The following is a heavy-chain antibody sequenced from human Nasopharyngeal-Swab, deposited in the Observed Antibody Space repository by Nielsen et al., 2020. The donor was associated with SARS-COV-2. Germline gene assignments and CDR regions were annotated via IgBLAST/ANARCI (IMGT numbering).Heavy chain of an antibody. CDR3: ARVGPRHYDFWSGYSFDY. CDR1: GDSVSSNSAA. J-gene: IGHJ4*02. V-gene: IGHV6-1*01. D-gene: IGHD3-3*01. Sequence: LRLSCAISGDSVSSNSAAWNWIRQSPSRGLEWLGRTYYRSKWYNDYAVSVKSRITINPDTSKNQFSLQLNSVTPEDTAVYYCARVGPRHYDFWSGYSFDYWGQGTLVTV. CDR2: TYYRSKWYN.